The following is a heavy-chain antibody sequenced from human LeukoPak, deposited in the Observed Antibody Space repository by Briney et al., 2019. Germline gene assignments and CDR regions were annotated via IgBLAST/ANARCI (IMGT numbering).Heavy chain of an antibody. J-gene: IGHJ5*02. CDR3: ARSDGGWWFDP. V-gene: IGHV4-39*07. CDR1: GGSISSSSYY. D-gene: IGHD2-15*01. Sequence: SETLSLTCTVSGGSISSSSYYWGWIRQPPGKGLEWIGEINHSGSTNYNPSLKSRVTISVDTSKNQFSLKLRSVTAADTAVYYCARSDGGWWFDPWGQGTLVTVSS. CDR2: INHSGST.